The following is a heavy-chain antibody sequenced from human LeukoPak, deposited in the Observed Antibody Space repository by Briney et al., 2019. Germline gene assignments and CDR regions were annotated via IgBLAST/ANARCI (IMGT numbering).Heavy chain of an antibody. CDR3: ARDFGGYYDSSGYLDY. V-gene: IGHV3-21*01. Sequence: GGSLRLSCAASGFTFSSYSMNWVRQAPGKGLEWVSFISSSDSYIYYADSVKGRFTISRDNAKNSLYLQMNSLRAEDTAVYYCARDFGGYYDSSGYLDYWGQGTLVTVSS. J-gene: IGHJ4*02. CDR1: GFTFSSYS. D-gene: IGHD3-22*01. CDR2: ISSSDSYI.